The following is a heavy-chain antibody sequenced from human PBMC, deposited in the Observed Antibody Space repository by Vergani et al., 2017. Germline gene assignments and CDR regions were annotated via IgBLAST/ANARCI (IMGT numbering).Heavy chain of an antibody. CDR2: IYHSGST. CDR3: ARLRLEDSGYDFGGMDV. Sequence: VQLEESCPGVVKPSETLSLTCAVSGYSISSGYYWGWIRQPPGKGLEWIGSIYHSGSTYYNPSLKSRVTISVDTSKNQFSLKLSSVTAADTAVYYCARLRLEDSGYDFGGMDVWGQGTTVTVSS. D-gene: IGHD5-12*01. J-gene: IGHJ6*02. CDR1: GYSISSGYY. V-gene: IGHV4-38-2*01.